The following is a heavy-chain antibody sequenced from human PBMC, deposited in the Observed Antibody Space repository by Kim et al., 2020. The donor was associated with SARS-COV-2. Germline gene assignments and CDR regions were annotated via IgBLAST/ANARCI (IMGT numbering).Heavy chain of an antibody. Sequence: GGSLRLSCAASGFTFSSYAMSWVRQAPGKGLEWVSAISGSGGSTYYADSVKGRFTISRDNSKNTLYLQMNSLRAEDTAVYYCISGFGSEMATGLDYWGQGTLVTVSS. J-gene: IGHJ4*02. CDR2: ISGSGGST. D-gene: IGHD3-10*01. CDR3: ISGFGSEMATGLDY. V-gene: IGHV3-23*01. CDR1: GFTFSSYA.